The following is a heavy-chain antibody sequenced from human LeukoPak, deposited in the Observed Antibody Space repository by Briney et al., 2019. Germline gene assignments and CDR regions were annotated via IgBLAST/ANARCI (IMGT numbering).Heavy chain of an antibody. V-gene: IGHV3-30*04. Sequence: GGSLRLSCAASGFTFSSYAIHWVRLAPGKGLEWVAAISYDGSNKNYADSVKGRFTISRDNSKNTLYLQMNSLSAEDTAVYYCARGIRIAVAGNIDYWGQGTLVTVSS. CDR1: GFTFSSYA. D-gene: IGHD6-19*01. CDR2: ISYDGSNK. CDR3: ARGIRIAVAGNIDY. J-gene: IGHJ4*02.